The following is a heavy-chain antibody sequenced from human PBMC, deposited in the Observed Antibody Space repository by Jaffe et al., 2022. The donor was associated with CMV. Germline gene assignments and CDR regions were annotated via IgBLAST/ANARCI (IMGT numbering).Heavy chain of an antibody. CDR2: ISSSGSTI. CDR3: ARDSTRRDPFDY. CDR1: GFTFSSYE. V-gene: IGHV3-48*03. J-gene: IGHJ4*02. Sequence: EVQLVESGGGLVQPGGSLRLSCAASGFTFSSYEMNWVRQAPGKGLEWVSYISSSGSTIYYADSVKGRFTISRDNAKNSLYLQMNSLRAEDTAVYYCARDSTRRDPFDYWGQGTLVTVSS.